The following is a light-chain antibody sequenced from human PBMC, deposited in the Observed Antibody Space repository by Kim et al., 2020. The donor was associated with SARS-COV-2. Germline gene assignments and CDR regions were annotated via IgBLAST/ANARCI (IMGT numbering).Light chain of an antibody. V-gene: IGLV3-25*03. Sequence: SYELTQPPSVSVSPGQTARITCSGDALPKQYAYWYQQKPGQAPVPVIYKDSERPSGIPERFSGSSSGTTVTLTISGVQAEDEADYYCQSADSSGTYWVFGTGTKVTVL. CDR3: QSADSSGTYWV. CDR1: ALPKQY. CDR2: KDS. J-gene: IGLJ1*01.